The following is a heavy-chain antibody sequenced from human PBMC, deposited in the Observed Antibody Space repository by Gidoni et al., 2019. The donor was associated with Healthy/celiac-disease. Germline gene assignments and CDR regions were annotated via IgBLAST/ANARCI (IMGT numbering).Heavy chain of an antibody. D-gene: IGHD3-3*01. CDR1: GFTFSSYS. J-gene: IGHJ4*02. Sequence: EVQLVESGGGLVKPAGSLRLSCAASGFTFSSYSMNWVRQAPGKGLEWVSSISSSSSYIYYADSVKGRFTNARDNAKNSLYLQMNSLRAEDTAVYYCASLSLGVATDYWGQGTLVTVSS. CDR3: ASLSLGVATDY. V-gene: IGHV3-21*01. CDR2: ISSSSSYI.